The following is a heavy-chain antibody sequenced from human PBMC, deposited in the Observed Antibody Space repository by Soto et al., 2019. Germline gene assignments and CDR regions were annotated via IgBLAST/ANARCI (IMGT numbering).Heavy chain of an antibody. D-gene: IGHD2-15*01. CDR1: GGSISSNY. CDR3: ARLRVVVGTSDWFDP. V-gene: IGHV4-59*08. Sequence: QVQLQESGPGLVKSSETLSLTCTVSGGSISSNYWSWIRQPPGKGLEWIGYIYNSGSTNYNHSLKTRVTISVDTSKNQFSLKLSSVTAADTVVYYCARLRVVVGTSDWFDPWGQGTLVTVSS. CDR2: IYNSGST. J-gene: IGHJ5*02.